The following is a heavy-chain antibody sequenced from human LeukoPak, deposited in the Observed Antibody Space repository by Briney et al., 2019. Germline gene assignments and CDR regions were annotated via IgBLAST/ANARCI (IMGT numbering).Heavy chain of an antibody. CDR2: ISAYNGNT. CDR3: ARGVAGTEYYYYYMDV. V-gene: IGHV1-18*01. Sequence: ASVKVSCKASGYTFTSYGISWVRQAPGQGLEWMGWISAYNGNTNYAQKLQGRVTMTTDTSTSTAYMELRSLRSDDTAVYYCARGVAGTEYYYYYMDVWGKGTTVTISS. CDR1: GYTFTSYG. D-gene: IGHD6-19*01. J-gene: IGHJ6*03.